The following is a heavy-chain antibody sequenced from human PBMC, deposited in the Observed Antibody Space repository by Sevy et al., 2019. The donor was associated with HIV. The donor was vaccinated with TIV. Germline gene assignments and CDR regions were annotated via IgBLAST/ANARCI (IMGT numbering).Heavy chain of an antibody. CDR2: ISSRSSFT. V-gene: IGHV3-11*06. Sequence: GGSLRLSCVGSGFTFGDYYISWIRQAPGKGLECVAYISSRSSFTNYTDSVRGRFTISRDNAKNDVFLQMNSLRAEDTGVYDCARGAYDVWGQGTTVTVSS. CDR3: ARGAYDV. CDR1: GFTFGDYY. J-gene: IGHJ3*01.